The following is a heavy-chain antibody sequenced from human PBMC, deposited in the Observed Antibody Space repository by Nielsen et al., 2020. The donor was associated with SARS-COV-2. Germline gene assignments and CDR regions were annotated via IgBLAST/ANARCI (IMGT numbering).Heavy chain of an antibody. D-gene: IGHD3-22*01. V-gene: IGHV5-51*01. CDR2: IYPGDSDT. J-gene: IGHJ3*02. Sequence: GGTLRLTCKGSGDSFTRYWIGWMRQMPGQGLEWMGIIYPGDSDTRYSPSFQGQGTISAAKSISTAYLQWSRLKASDSAMYYCARGGYYDSSGYYYEDAFDIWGQGTMFTVSA. CDR3: ARGGYYDSSGYYYEDAFDI. CDR1: GDSFTRYW.